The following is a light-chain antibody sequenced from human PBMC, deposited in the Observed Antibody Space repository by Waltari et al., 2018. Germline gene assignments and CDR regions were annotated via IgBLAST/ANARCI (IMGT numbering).Light chain of an antibody. CDR3: QQYNSYST. CDR1: QSINTW. Sequence: DIQMTQSPSTLSASVGDRVIITCRASQSINTWLAWYQQKPGKAPRVLIYRASSLEVGVPSRFSGSGSGTEFTLTISGLQPDDFATYYRQQYNSYSTFGQGTRVEIK. V-gene: IGKV1-5*03. CDR2: RAS. J-gene: IGKJ1*01.